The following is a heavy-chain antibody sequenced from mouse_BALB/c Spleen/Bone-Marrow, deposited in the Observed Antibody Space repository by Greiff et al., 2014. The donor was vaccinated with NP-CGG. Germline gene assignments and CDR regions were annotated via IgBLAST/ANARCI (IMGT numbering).Heavy chain of an antibody. V-gene: IGHV5-6*01. Sequence: EVQLVESGGDLVKPGGSLKLSCAASGFSFSGYGMSWVRQTPDKRLEWVATIGVGGTYTYYPDSVKGRFTISRDSAKNTLYLRMSSLKSEDTAMYYCARPFTTVVATVFAYWGQGTLVTVSA. J-gene: IGHJ3*01. CDR1: GFSFSGYG. CDR3: ARPFTTVVATVFAY. CDR2: IGVGGTYT. D-gene: IGHD1-1*01.